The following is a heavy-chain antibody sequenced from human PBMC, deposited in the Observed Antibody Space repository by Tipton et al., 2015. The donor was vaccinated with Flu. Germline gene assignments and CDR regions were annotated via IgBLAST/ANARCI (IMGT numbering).Heavy chain of an antibody. D-gene: IGHD1-26*01. CDR1: GYTFTGYY. Sequence: QLVQSGAEVKKPGASVKVSCKASGYTFTGYYMHWVRQAPGQGLEWMGWINPNSGGTNYAQKFQGRVTMTRDTSISTAYMELSRLRSEDPAVFCGAGDEYSGSVLPGGQGTRPPVS. J-gene: IGHJ5*02. V-gene: IGHV1-2*02. CDR2: INPNSGGT. CDR3: AGDEYSGSVLP.